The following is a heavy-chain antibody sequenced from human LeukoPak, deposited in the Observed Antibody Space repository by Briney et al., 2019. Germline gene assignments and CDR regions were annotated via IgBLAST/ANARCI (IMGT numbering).Heavy chain of an antibody. V-gene: IGHV4-59*01. D-gene: IGHD2-21*01. CDR1: AGSISSSY. CDR2: IYYNGHT. Sequence: TSETLSLTCTVSAGSISSSYWSWIRQPPGKGLDSIGYIYYNGHTNYNPSPKSRVTISVDTSKNQFTLKLSSVTAADTAVYYCATILPVNYYMDVWGKGTTATVSS. J-gene: IGHJ6*03. CDR3: ATILPVNYYMDV.